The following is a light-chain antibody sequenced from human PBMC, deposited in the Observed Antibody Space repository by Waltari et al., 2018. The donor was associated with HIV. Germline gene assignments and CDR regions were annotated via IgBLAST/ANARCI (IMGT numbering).Light chain of an antibody. Sequence: QSALTQPPSASGSPGHSVTLSCTGTSSDVGGYNYVSWHQQHPGKAPKLMIYDVIKRPAGVPDRFSGAKSGNTASLTVSGLQPEDEADYYCSSHAGSKVVFGGGTRLTVL. V-gene: IGLV2-8*01. CDR3: SSHAGSKVV. J-gene: IGLJ2*01. CDR2: DVI. CDR1: SSDVGGYNY.